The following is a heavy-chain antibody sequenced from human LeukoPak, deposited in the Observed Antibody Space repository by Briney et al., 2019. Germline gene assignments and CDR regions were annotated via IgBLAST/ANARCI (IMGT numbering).Heavy chain of an antibody. CDR3: AKTGLGIVVAHYFDY. CDR1: GFTFSSHA. Sequence: GGSLRLSCAASGFTFSSHAMHWVRQAPGKGLEWVAVVSYDGSNKYYADSVKGRFTISRDNSKNTLYLQMNSLRAEDTAVYYCAKTGLGIVVAHYFDYWGQGTLVTVSS. V-gene: IGHV3-30*18. CDR2: VSYDGSNK. J-gene: IGHJ4*02. D-gene: IGHD3-22*01.